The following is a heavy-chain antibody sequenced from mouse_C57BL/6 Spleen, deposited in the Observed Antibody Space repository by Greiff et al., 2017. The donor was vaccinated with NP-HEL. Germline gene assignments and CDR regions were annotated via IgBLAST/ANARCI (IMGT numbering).Heavy chain of an antibody. D-gene: IGHD2-4*01. CDR1: GFTFSDYG. V-gene: IGHV5-15*01. CDR3: ARRGDYDGAMDY. CDR2: ISNLAYSI. J-gene: IGHJ4*01. Sequence: VQLKQSGGGLVQPGGSLKLSCAASGFTFSDYGMAWVRQAPRKGPEWVAFISNLAYSIYYADTVTGRFTISRENAKNTLYLEMSSLRSEDTAMYYCARRGDYDGAMDYWGQGTSVTVSS.